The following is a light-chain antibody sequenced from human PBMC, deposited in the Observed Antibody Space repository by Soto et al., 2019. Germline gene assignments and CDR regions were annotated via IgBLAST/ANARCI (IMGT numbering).Light chain of an antibody. V-gene: IGKV1-33*01. CDR2: DAS. J-gene: IGKJ5*01. CDR1: QDISHY. Sequence: IQMTHPAVALSVKEGDTVTITCQASQDISHYLNWYQQKPGKALTLLIYDASNLHPGVPSRFRGSGSGTEFSFNITILQAEDVVPYCCQHYDYLPITSGQGTRLEI. CDR3: QHYDYLPIT.